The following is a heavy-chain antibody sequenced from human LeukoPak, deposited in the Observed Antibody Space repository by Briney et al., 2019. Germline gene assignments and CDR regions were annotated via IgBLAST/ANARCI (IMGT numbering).Heavy chain of an antibody. V-gene: IGHV3-11*01. J-gene: IGHJ4*02. CDR1: GFTFSDYY. CDR3: ARSPISMVRAFDY. D-gene: IGHD3-10*01. Sequence: PGKSLRLSCAASGFTFSDYYMSWIRQAPGKGLEWVSYISGIGSAIYYADSVKGRVVISRDNAKKSLYLQMNSLRAEDTAVYYCARSPISMVRAFDYWGQGTQVTVSS. CDR2: ISGIGSAI.